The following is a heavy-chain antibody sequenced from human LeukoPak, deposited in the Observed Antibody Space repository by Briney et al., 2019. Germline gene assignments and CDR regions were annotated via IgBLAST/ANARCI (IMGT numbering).Heavy chain of an antibody. J-gene: IGHJ4*02. CDR3: AKDLSGYYGDMGFDY. Sequence: ASVKVSCKASGYTFTGYYMHWVRQAPGQGLEWMGWINPNSGGTNYAQKFQGRVTMTRDTSISTAYMELSRLRSDDTAVYYCAKDLSGYYGDMGFDYWGQGTLVTVSS. CDR1: GYTFTGYY. D-gene: IGHD3-10*01. CDR2: INPNSGGT. V-gene: IGHV1-2*02.